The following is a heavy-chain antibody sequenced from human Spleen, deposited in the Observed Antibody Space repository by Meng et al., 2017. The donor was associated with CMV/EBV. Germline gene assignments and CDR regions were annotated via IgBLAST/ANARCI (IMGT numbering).Heavy chain of an antibody. Sequence: SETLSLTCTVSGDSVSSSSYYWGWIRQPPGKGLEWVGSIYYSGSTYYNPSLKSRVTISVDTSKNQFSLKLRSVTAADTAMYYCARETDGSGSSYGMDVWGQGTTVTVSS. J-gene: IGHJ6*02. CDR2: IYYSGST. CDR1: GDSVSSSSYY. CDR3: ARETDGSGSSYGMDV. V-gene: IGHV4-39*07. D-gene: IGHD3-10*01.